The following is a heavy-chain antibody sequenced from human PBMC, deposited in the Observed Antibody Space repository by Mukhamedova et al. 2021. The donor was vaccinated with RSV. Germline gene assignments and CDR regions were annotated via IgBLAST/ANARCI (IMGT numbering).Heavy chain of an antibody. D-gene: IGHD3-10*01. V-gene: IGHV1-8*01. CDR3: ARATMVRGVPSFWDFQH. Sequence: GQGLEWMGWMNPNSGNTGYAQKFQGRVTMTRNTSISTAYMELSSLRSEDTDVYYCARATMVRGVPSFWDFQHWGQGTLVTVSS. CDR2: MNPNSGNT. J-gene: IGHJ1*01.